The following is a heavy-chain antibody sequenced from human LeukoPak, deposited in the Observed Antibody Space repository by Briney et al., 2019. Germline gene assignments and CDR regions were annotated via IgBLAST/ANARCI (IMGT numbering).Heavy chain of an antibody. CDR2: VSSDGSVE. CDR1: TFTFSNYG. V-gene: IGHV3-30*18. Sequence: PGGSLRLSCAASTFTFSNYGMQWVRQAPGKGLEWVAVVSSDGSVEYYGDSVKGRFTISRDNSKNTVYLQMNSLRVEDTAVYYCVKEFGGHSYGAYFDYWGQGTLVTVSS. D-gene: IGHD5-18*01. J-gene: IGHJ4*02. CDR3: VKEFGGHSYGAYFDY.